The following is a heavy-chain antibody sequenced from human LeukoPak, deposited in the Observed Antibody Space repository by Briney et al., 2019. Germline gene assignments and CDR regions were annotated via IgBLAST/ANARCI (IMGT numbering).Heavy chain of an antibody. CDR3: AKEELMTTANFDY. CDR2: ISGSGGST. Sequence: GGSLRLSCAASGFTFRSYWMHWVRQAPGKGLEWVSAISGSGGSTYYADSVKGRFTISRDNSKNTLYLQMNSLRAEDTAVYYCAKEELMTTANFDYWGQGTLVTVSS. J-gene: IGHJ4*02. V-gene: IGHV3-23*01. D-gene: IGHD4-4*01. CDR1: GFTFRSYW.